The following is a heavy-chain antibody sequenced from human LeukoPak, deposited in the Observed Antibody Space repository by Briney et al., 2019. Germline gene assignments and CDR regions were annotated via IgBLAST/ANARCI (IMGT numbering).Heavy chain of an antibody. J-gene: IGHJ4*02. CDR1: GYSFTNYY. Sequence: GASVKVSCKASGYSFTNYYIHWVRQAPGKGLEWMGGFDPEDGETIYAQKFQGRVTMTEDTSTDTAYMELSSLRSEDTAVYYCAREGAYHSSSWYLDKYYFDYWGQGTLVTVSS. V-gene: IGHV1-24*01. CDR2: FDPEDGET. CDR3: AREGAYHSSSWYLDKYYFDY. D-gene: IGHD6-13*01.